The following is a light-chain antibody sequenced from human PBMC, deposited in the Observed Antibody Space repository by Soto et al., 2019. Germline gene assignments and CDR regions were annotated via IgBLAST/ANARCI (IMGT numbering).Light chain of an antibody. Sequence: IVMTQSPATLSVSPGERATLSCRASQSVSTNLAWYRQKPGQAPRLLIYGASSRATGIPDRFSGSGSGTDFTLPISRLEPEDFAVYYCQQYGSSPLWTFGQGTKVDIK. J-gene: IGKJ1*01. CDR1: QSVSTN. V-gene: IGKV3-20*01. CDR3: QQYGSSPLWT. CDR2: GAS.